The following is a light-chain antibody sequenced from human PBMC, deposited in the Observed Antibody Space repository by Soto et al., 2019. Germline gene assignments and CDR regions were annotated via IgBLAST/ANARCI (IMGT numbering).Light chain of an antibody. Sequence: DIQMTQSPSTLSASVGDRVTITCRASRSISSWLAWYQQKPGKAPKLLIYDVSSLQSGVPPRFSGSGSGTEFPLTISSLQPDDFATYYCQQYNSHRTFGEGTKVEIK. CDR3: QQYNSHRT. CDR1: RSISSW. V-gene: IGKV1-5*01. J-gene: IGKJ1*01. CDR2: DVS.